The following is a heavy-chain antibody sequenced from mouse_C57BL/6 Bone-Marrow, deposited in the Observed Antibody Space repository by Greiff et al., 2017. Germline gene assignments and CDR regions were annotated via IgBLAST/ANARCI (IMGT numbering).Heavy chain of an antibody. CDR1: GFSLTSYG. D-gene: IGHD2-3*01. CDR3: SRRGDGYYGYFDV. J-gene: IGHJ1*03. V-gene: IGHV2-2*01. CDR2: IWSGGST. Sequence: VKLVESGPGLVQPSQSLSITCTVSGFSLTSYGVHWVRQSPGKGLEWLGVIWSGGSTDYNAAFISRLSISKDNSKSQVFFKMNSLQADDTAIDYCSRRGDGYYGYFDVWGTGTTVTVSA.